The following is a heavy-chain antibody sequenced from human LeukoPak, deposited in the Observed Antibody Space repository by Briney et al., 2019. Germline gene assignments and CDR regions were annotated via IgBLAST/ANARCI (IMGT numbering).Heavy chain of an antibody. D-gene: IGHD6-6*01. J-gene: IGHJ4*02. CDR2: ISSSGSTI. CDR3: ARVGSSSSLEWGYFDY. Sequence: GGSLRLSCAASGFTFSSYAMHWVRQAPGKGLEWVSYISSSGSTIYYADSVKGRFTISRDNAKNSLYLQMNSLRAEDTALYYCARVGSSSSLEWGYFDYWGQGTLVTVSS. CDR1: GFTFSSYA. V-gene: IGHV3-48*04.